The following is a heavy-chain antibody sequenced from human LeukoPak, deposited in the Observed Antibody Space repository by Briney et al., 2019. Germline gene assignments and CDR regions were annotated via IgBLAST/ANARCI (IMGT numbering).Heavy chain of an antibody. CDR2: IIPIFGTA. J-gene: IGHJ4*02. D-gene: IGHD3-9*01. V-gene: IGHV1-69*06. Sequence: SVKVSCKASGGTFSSYAISWVRQAPGQGLEWMGGIIPIFGTANYAQKFQGRVTITADKSTSTAYMELSSLRSEDTAVYYCARAIDCDILTGSPHYFDYWGQGTLVTVSS. CDR1: GGTFSSYA. CDR3: ARAIDCDILTGSPHYFDY.